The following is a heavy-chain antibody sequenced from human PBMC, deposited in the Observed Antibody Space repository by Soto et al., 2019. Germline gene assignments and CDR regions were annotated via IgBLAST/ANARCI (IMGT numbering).Heavy chain of an antibody. CDR3: AKDQYCSSTSCHFFDY. CDR1: GFTFSSYA. CDR2: ISGSGGST. Sequence: GGSLRLSCAASGFTFSSYAMSWVRQAPGKGLEWVSAISGSGGSTYYADSVKGRFTISRDNSKNTLYLQMNSLRAEDTAVYYCAKDQYCSSTSCHFFDYWGQGTLVTVSS. J-gene: IGHJ4*02. D-gene: IGHD2-2*01. V-gene: IGHV3-23*01.